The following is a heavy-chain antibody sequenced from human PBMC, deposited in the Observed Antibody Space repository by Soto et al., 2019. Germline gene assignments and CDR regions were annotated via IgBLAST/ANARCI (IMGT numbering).Heavy chain of an antibody. J-gene: IGHJ3*02. CDR1: GLNFSSYG. CDR3: ARESVGEAFDI. D-gene: IGHD1-26*01. V-gene: IGHV3-21*01. CDR2: ISSSSSYI. Sequence: GVSMRLSCAASGLNFSSYGMNWVRQAPGKGLEWVSAISSSSSYIYYADSVKGRFTISRDNAKNSLYLQMNSLRAEDTAVYYCARESVGEAFDILGQGTMVTVSS.